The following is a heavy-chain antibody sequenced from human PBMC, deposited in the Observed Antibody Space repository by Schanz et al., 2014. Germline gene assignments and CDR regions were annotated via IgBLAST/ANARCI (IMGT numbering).Heavy chain of an antibody. D-gene: IGHD5-18*01. CDR3: VRVSFADPRLYRGMDRDIDY. J-gene: IGHJ4*02. CDR1: GITFSSHS. Sequence: DVQLLESGGGLVQPGGSLRLSCAASGITFSSHSFNWVRQAPGKGPEYVSYISSGGTTTYHSDSVKGRFTISRDSAENSLYLQMNSLRAEDTAVYYCVRVSFADPRLYRGMDRDIDYWGQGTLVTVSS. CDR2: ISSGGTTT. V-gene: IGHV3-48*04.